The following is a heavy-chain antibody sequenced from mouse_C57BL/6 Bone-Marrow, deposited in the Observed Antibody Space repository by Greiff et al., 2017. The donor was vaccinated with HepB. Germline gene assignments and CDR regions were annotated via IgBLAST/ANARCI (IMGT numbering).Heavy chain of an antibody. J-gene: IGHJ1*03. CDR2: INPTSGYT. V-gene: IGHV1-4*01. CDR3: ARIEGSSSGWYFCV. Sequence: QVQLQQPGAELARPGASVKMSCKASGYTFTSYTMHWVKQRPGQGLEWIGDINPTSGYTKYNQKFKDKATLTADKSSSTAYMQLSSLTSEDSAVYYCARIEGSSSGWYFCVWGTGTTVTAST. CDR1: GYTFTSYT. D-gene: IGHD1-1*01.